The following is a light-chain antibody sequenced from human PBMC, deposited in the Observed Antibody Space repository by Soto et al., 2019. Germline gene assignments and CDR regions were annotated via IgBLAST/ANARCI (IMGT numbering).Light chain of an antibody. CDR3: AAWDDSLNVL. V-gene: IGLV1-47*01. Sequence: QSVLTQPPSASGTPGQRVTISCSGSSSNIGSHYVYWYQQLPGTAPKLLIYWNNQRPSGFPDRFSGSKSGTSASLAISGLRSEYEADYYCAAWDDSLNVLFGGGTKVTVL. J-gene: IGLJ2*01. CDR1: SSNIGSHY. CDR2: WNN.